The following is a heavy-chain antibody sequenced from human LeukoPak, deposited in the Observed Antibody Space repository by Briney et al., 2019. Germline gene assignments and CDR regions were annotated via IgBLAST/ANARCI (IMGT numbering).Heavy chain of an antibody. CDR1: AGSFSGYY. V-gene: IGHV4-34*01. Sequence: SETLSLTCAVYAGSFSGYYWSWIRQPPGKGLEWIGEINHSGSTNHNPSLKSRVTISVDTSKNQFSLKLSSVTAADTAVYYCARRKYCSSTSCYVVWFDPWGQGTLVTVSS. D-gene: IGHD2-2*01. J-gene: IGHJ5*02. CDR3: ARRKYCSSTSCYVVWFDP. CDR2: INHSGST.